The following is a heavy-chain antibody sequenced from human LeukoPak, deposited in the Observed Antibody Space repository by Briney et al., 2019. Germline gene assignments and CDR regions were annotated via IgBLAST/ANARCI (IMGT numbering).Heavy chain of an antibody. CDR1: GFTFSSYA. J-gene: IGHJ4*02. Sequence: GGSLRLSCAASGFTFSSYAMSWVRQAPGKGLEWVSGISGSGGSTSYADSVKGRFTISRDNSKNTLYLQMNSLRAEDAAVYYCAKRLAGYYFDYWRQGTLVTVSS. CDR2: ISGSGGST. V-gene: IGHV3-23*01. D-gene: IGHD6-19*01. CDR3: AKRLAGYYFDY.